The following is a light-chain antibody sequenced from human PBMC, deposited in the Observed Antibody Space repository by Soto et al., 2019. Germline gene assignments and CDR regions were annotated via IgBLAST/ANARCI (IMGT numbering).Light chain of an antibody. CDR3: QHRSNWPT. V-gene: IGKV3-11*01. Sequence: EIVLTQSPATLSVSPGERATISCRASQSVSSYLAWYQQRPGQAPRLLIYDAYNRATGIPARFSGAGSGTDFTLTISRREPEDFAVYYCQHRSNWPTFGGGTKVEI. CDR2: DAY. J-gene: IGKJ4*01. CDR1: QSVSSY.